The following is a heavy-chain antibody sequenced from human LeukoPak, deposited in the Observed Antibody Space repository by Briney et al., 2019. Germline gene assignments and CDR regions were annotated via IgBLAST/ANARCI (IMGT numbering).Heavy chain of an antibody. CDR2: INHSGST. J-gene: IGHJ4*02. Sequence: SETLSLTCAVDSGSFGGYYWSWIRPPPGKWLVWIGEINHSGSTNYNPSLKSRVPKSVDNSKNQLSLWLSSVTAADTGLYYFARGPTISDDYCDYEGPKDDYWSQRTLVTVSS. D-gene: IGHD4-17*01. V-gene: IGHV4-34*01. CDR1: SGSFGGYY. CDR3: ARGPTISDDYCDYEGPKDDY.